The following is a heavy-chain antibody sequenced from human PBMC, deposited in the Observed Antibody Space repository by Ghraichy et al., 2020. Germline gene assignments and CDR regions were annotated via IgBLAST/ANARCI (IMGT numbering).Heavy chain of an antibody. Sequence: SENLSLTCTVSGASTSLNYWTWIRQPPGKGLDWIGYVYYSGTTNYNPSLKSRVTISMDTSKKQFSLKLESVTAADTAVYYCARLRNTYYYVLDYWGQGSLVTVSS. V-gene: IGHV4-59*08. CDR1: GASTSLNY. J-gene: IGHJ4*02. D-gene: IGHD3-22*01. CDR2: VYYSGTT. CDR3: ARLRNTYYYVLDY.